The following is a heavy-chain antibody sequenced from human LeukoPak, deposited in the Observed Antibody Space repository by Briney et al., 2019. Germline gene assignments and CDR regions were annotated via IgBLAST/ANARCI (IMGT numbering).Heavy chain of an antibody. CDR3: ARVQIQYDAFDI. V-gene: IGHV4-4*07. J-gene: IGHJ3*02. CDR2: IYTSGST. CDR1: GGSISRYY. Sequence: PSETLSLTCTVSGGSISRYYWSWIRQPAGKGLEWIGRIYTSGSTNYNPSLKSRVTMSVDTFKNQFSLKLSSVTAADTAVYYCARVQIQYDAFDIWGQGTMVTVSS. D-gene: IGHD4-11*01.